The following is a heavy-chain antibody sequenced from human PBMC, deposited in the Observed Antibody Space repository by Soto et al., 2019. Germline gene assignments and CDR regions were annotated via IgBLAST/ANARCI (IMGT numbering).Heavy chain of an antibody. Sequence: ASVKVSCKVSGYTLTELSMHWVRQAPGKGLEWMGGFDPEDGETIYAQKFQGRVTMTEDTSTDTAYMELSSLRSEDTAVYYCATVRDFWSGYYFVGWFDPCGQGTLVTVSS. CDR2: FDPEDGET. CDR3: ATVRDFWSGYYFVGWFDP. CDR1: GYTLTELS. V-gene: IGHV1-24*01. J-gene: IGHJ5*02. D-gene: IGHD3-3*01.